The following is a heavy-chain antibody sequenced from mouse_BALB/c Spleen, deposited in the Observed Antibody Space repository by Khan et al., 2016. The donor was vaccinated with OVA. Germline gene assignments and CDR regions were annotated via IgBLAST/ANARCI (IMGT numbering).Heavy chain of an antibody. CDR3: ARPPYFSYVMVY. CDR1: GYTFTNYG. D-gene: IGHD2-10*01. J-gene: IGHJ4*01. V-gene: IGHV9-3-1*01. CDR2: INTYTGEP. Sequence: QIQLVQFGPELKKPGETVKISCKASGYTFTNYGMNWVKQTPGQGLKWMGWINTYTGEPTYVDDFKGRFAFSLETSASTAYLQINNLKNEDTATYFCARPPYFSYVMVYWGQGTSVTVSS.